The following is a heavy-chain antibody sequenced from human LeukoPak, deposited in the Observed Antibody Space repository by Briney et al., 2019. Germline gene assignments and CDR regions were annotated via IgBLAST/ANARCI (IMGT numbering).Heavy chain of an antibody. CDR1: GFTFSSYE. D-gene: IGHD3-22*01. J-gene: IGHJ3*02. CDR3: ARAGHLIAMIVVLDAFDI. CDR2: ISSSGSTI. Sequence: GGSLRLSCAAPGFTFSSYEMNWVRQAPGKGLEWLSYISSSGSTIYYADSVKGRFTISRDNAKSSLYLQMNTLRAEDTAVYSCARAGHLIAMIVVLDAFDIWGQGTMVTVSS. V-gene: IGHV3-48*03.